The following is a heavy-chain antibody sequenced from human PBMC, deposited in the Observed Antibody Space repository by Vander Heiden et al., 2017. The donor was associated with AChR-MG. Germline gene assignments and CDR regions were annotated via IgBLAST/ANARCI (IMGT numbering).Heavy chain of an antibody. CDR1: GGPISSSSYY. Sequence: QLQLQESGPGLVKPSETLSLTCTVSGGPISSSSYYWGWIRQPPGKGLEWIGSIYYSGSTYYNPSLKSRVTISVDTSKNQFSLKLRSVSAADTAVYYCVSWYNGDYILDYWGQGTLVTVSA. D-gene: IGHD4-17*01. CDR3: VSWYNGDYILDY. J-gene: IGHJ4*02. CDR2: IYYSGST. V-gene: IGHV4-39*01.